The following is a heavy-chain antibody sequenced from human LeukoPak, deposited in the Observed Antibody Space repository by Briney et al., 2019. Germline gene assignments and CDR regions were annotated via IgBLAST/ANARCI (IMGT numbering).Heavy chain of an antibody. D-gene: IGHD3-9*01. V-gene: IGHV1-18*01. Sequence: ASVNVSCKASGYTFTSYGISWVRQAPGQGLEWMGWISAYNGNTNYAQKLQGRVTMTTDTSTSTAYMELRSLRSDDTAVYYCARLGSGNYDILTGYPTEDYWGQGTLVTVSS. CDR1: GYTFTSYG. CDR2: ISAYNGNT. J-gene: IGHJ4*02. CDR3: ARLGSGNYDILTGYPTEDY.